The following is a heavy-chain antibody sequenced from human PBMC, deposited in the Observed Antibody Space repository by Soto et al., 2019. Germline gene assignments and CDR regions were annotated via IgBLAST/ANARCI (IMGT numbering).Heavy chain of an antibody. CDR1: GYSISSGYF. V-gene: IGHV4-38-2*02. D-gene: IGHD3-3*01. CDR3: AREYYDFWSGEYHNGMDV. J-gene: IGHJ6*02. CDR2: IYYTGST. Sequence: SETLSLTCGVSGYSISSGYFWVWIRQPPGKGLEWMGSIYYTGSTYYNPSLLTRITISVDTSKNQFSLKLSSVTAADTALYYCAREYYDFWSGEYHNGMDVWGPGTTVTVSS.